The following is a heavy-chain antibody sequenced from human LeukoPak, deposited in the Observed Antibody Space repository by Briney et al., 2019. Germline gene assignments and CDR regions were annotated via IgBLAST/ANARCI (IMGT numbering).Heavy chain of an antibody. D-gene: IGHD5-12*01. CDR3: ARGGYMSDWFEH. J-gene: IGHJ5*02. Sequence: SETLSLTCSVSGGSISDSYWSWIRQPPGKGLEWIGKIHDSGITNYNPSLKSRVTFSVDTSKKQFSLNLNSVTAADTAVYYCARGGYMSDWFEHWGQGTPVTVSS. CDR2: IHDSGIT. CDR1: GGSISDSY. V-gene: IGHV4-59*01.